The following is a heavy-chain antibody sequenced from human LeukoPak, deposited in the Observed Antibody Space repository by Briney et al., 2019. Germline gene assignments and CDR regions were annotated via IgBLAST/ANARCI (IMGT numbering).Heavy chain of an antibody. Sequence: GGSLRLSCAASGFTFSNSWMTWARQAPGKGLEWVANIKQDGSEKYYVDSVKGRFTISRDNAKNLLYLQMNSLRAEDTAVYYCARYASRFDPWGQGTLVTVSS. CDR2: IKQDGSEK. CDR3: ARYASRFDP. D-gene: IGHD2-8*01. J-gene: IGHJ5*02. CDR1: GFTFSNSW. V-gene: IGHV3-7*01.